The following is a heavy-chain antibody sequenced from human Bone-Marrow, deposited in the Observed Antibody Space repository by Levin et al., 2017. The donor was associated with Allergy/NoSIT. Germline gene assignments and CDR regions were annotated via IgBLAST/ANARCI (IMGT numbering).Heavy chain of an antibody. CDR2: ISSNGGST. J-gene: IGHJ4*02. CDR1: GFTFSSYA. V-gene: IGHV3-64D*06. D-gene: IGHD4-17*01. CDR3: VSGRETTVTTSPKY. Sequence: GGSLRLSCSASGFTFSSYAMHWVRQAPGKGLEYVSAISSNGGSTYYADSVKGRFTISRDNSKNTLYLQMSSLRAEDTAVYYCVSGRETTVTTSPKYWGQGTLVTVSS.